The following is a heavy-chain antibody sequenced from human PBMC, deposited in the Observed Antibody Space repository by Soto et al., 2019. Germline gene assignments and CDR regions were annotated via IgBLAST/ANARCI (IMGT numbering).Heavy chain of an antibody. D-gene: IGHD3-10*01. CDR3: AGGKMVRGVNAFNY. V-gene: IGHV1-8*01. Sequence: QVQLVQSGAEVKKPGASVKVSCKASGYTFTRYDINWVRQATGKGLEWMGWMNPNSGNTGYAQKFQGRVTMTRNTSISTAYMELSSLRSEDTAVYYCAGGKMVRGVNAFNYWGQGTLVTVSS. J-gene: IGHJ4*02. CDR1: GYTFTRYD. CDR2: MNPNSGNT.